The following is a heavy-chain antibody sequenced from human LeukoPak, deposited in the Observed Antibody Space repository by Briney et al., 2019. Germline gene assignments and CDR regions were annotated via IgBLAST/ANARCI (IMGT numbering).Heavy chain of an antibody. CDR2: INPSGGST. CDR3: ARDPLNCGGDCYHFDY. Sequence: GASVKVSCKASGYYFTGYYMHWVRQAPGQGLEWMGIINPSGGSTRYAQKFQGRVTMTRDTSTSTVYMELSSLRSEDTAVYYCARDPLNCGGDCYHFDYWGQGTLVTVSS. J-gene: IGHJ4*02. CDR1: GYYFTGYY. D-gene: IGHD2-21*02. V-gene: IGHV1-46*01.